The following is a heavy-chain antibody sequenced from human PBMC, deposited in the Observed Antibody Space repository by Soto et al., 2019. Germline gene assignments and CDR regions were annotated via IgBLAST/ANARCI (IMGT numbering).Heavy chain of an antibody. CDR3: ARRTKLGTAWYPDC. D-gene: IGHD6-19*01. V-gene: IGHV4-59*08. CDR2: IHYTGGT. Sequence: SETLSLTCAVSGGSISGYSWSWIRQPPGKGLKWIGNIHYTGGTNYNPSLKSRLTISLDTSKIQISLQLTSVTAADTAIYYCARRTKLGTAWYPDCWGQGTLVTVSS. CDR1: GGSISGYS. J-gene: IGHJ4*02.